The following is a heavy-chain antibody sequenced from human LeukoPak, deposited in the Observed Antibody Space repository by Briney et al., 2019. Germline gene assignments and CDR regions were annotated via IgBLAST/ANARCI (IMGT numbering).Heavy chain of an antibody. Sequence: SETLSLTCTVSGDSISSEFWSWMRQPPGKGLEWIGYIYYSGSTNYNPSLKSRVTISVDTSKNQFSLKLSSVTAADTAVYYCARSPPIDFWSGYYMYYYGMDVWGQGTTVTVSS. CDR3: ARSPPIDFWSGYYMYYYGMDV. CDR1: GDSISSEF. V-gene: IGHV4-59*01. J-gene: IGHJ6*02. D-gene: IGHD3-3*01. CDR2: IYYSGST.